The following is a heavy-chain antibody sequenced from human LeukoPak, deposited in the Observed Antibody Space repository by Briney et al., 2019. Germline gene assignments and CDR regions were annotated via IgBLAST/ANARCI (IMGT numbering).Heavy chain of an antibody. V-gene: IGHV3-74*01. J-gene: IGHJ6*03. CDR1: GFTFSSYW. CDR2: INSDGGST. CDR3: ARAKHSSLPGYMDV. D-gene: IGHD4-11*01. Sequence: GGSLRLSCAASGFTFSSYWMHWVRQAPGKGLVWVSRINSDGGSTSYADSVKGRFTISRDNAKNTLYLQMNSLRAEDTAVYYCARAKHSSLPGYMDVWGKGTTVTVSS.